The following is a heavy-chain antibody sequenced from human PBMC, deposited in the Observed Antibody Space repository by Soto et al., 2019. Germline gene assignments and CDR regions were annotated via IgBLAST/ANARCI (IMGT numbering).Heavy chain of an antibody. D-gene: IGHD1-26*01. CDR1: GFTFSNYA. Sequence: EVQLLESGGGLVQPGGSLRLSCAASGFTFSNYAMTWVRQAPGKGLAGVSAISGRGCSTYYADSVKGRFTISIDNSKNTLYLHIDSLRAEDTAVYYCANPTPTMESTIYYYYGMDVWGQGTTVTVSS. CDR2: ISGRGCST. CDR3: ANPTPTMESTIYYYYGMDV. V-gene: IGHV3-23*01. J-gene: IGHJ6*02.